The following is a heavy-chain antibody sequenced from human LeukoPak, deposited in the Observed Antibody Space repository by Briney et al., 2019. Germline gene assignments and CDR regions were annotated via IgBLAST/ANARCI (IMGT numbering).Heavy chain of an antibody. CDR1: GFTFSSYA. Sequence: GGSLRLSCAASGFTFSSYAMSWVRQAPGKGLEWVSAISGSGGSTYYADSVKGRFTISRDNSKNTLYLQMNSLRAEDRAVYYCAKGLRSSGWYRGLDYWGRGTLVTVSS. V-gene: IGHV3-23*01. CDR3: AKGLRSSGWYRGLDY. CDR2: ISGSGGST. D-gene: IGHD6-19*01. J-gene: IGHJ4*02.